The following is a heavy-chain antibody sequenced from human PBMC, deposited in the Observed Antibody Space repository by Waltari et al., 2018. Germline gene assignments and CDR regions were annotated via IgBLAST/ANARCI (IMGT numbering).Heavy chain of an antibody. J-gene: IGHJ2*01. CDR3: SGQARLGPGNYWYFHL. Sequence: QLQLQESGPGLVQPSETLSPPCTVSGLSISSRPYFWAWIRQSPGKGLEWIGSVSYSGNTYYNPSLKSRVTVSVGTSKNQFSLNLTSVTAADTAVYYCSGQARLGPGNYWYFHLWGRGTLVTVSS. CDR1: GLSISSRPYF. D-gene: IGHD1-1*01. V-gene: IGHV4-39*01. CDR2: VSYSGNT.